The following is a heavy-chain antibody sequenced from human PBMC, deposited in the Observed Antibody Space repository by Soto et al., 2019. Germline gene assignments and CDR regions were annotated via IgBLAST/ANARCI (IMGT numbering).Heavy chain of an antibody. V-gene: IGHV4-4*02. D-gene: IGHD3-3*01. CDR3: ARDQSITIFGTHKYNWFDP. CDR1: CGSISRSNW. Sequence: SETLSPTWAVSCGSISRSNWSIWARHPPGKGLEWIGESYHSGSTNYNPSLKSRVTISVDKSKNQFSLKLSSVTAADTAVYYCARDQSITIFGTHKYNWFDPWGQGTLVTVS. CDR2: SYHSGST. J-gene: IGHJ5*02.